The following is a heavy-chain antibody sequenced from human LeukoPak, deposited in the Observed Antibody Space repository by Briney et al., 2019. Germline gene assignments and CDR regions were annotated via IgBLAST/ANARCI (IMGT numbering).Heavy chain of an antibody. CDR1: GGSISSYY. D-gene: IGHD1-26*01. Sequence: SETLSLTCTVSGGSISSYYWGWIRQPPGKGLEWIGSTYHSGSTYYNPSLKSRVTISVDTSKNQFSLNLGSVTAADTAVYYCARVSGSNWLDYWGQGTLVTVSS. V-gene: IGHV4-38-2*02. J-gene: IGHJ4*02. CDR3: ARVSGSNWLDY. CDR2: TYHSGST.